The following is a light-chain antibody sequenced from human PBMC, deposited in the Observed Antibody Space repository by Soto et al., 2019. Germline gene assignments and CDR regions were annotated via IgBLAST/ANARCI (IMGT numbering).Light chain of an antibody. Sequence: QSVLTQPASVSGSPGQSITISCTGTSSDVGAYKYVSWYQQHPGKAPKLMIYEVNNRPSGVSNRFSGSKSGNTASLTISGLQTEDESHYYCSSYTTSSTVLFGGGTKVTVL. CDR1: SSDVGAYKY. V-gene: IGLV2-14*01. CDR2: EVN. CDR3: SSYTTSSTVL. J-gene: IGLJ2*01.